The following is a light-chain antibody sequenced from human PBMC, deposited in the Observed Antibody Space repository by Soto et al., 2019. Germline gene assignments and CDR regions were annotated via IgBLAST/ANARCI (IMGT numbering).Light chain of an antibody. J-gene: IGKJ4*01. V-gene: IGKV3-11*01. Sequence: EIVLTQSPATLSFAPGERATLSCSASQSVSNYLAWYQQKPSQAPRLLMYDASSRATGIPARFSGSGSGTDFTLTISSLEPEDLAVYYCQQRRNWPSTFGGGTKVAI. CDR3: QQRRNWPST. CDR2: DAS. CDR1: QSVSNY.